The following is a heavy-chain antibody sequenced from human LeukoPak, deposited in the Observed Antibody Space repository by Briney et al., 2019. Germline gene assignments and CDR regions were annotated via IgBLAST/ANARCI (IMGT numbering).Heavy chain of an antibody. D-gene: IGHD2-15*01. J-gene: IGHJ4*02. Sequence: QPGGSLRLSCAASGFTFSSYAMSWVRQAPGKGLEWVSAISGSGGSTYYADSVKGRFTISRDNSKNTLYLQMNSLRAGDTAVYYCAMGYCSGGSCYAFDYWGQGTLVTVSS. CDR1: GFTFSSYA. CDR3: AMGYCSGGSCYAFDY. CDR2: ISGSGGST. V-gene: IGHV3-23*01.